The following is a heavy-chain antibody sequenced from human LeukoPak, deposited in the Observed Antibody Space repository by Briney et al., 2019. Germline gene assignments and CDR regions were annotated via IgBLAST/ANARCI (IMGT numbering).Heavy chain of an antibody. CDR3: ARGETGRRHYYYYMDV. J-gene: IGHJ6*03. Sequence: SETLSLTCTVSGGSISSYYWSWIRQPPGKGLEWIGYIYYSGSTNYNPSLKSRVTISVDTSKNQFSLKLSSVTAADTAVYYCARGETGRRHYYYYMDVWGKGTTVTVSS. V-gene: IGHV4-59*01. CDR2: IYYSGST. D-gene: IGHD7-27*01. CDR1: GGSISSYY.